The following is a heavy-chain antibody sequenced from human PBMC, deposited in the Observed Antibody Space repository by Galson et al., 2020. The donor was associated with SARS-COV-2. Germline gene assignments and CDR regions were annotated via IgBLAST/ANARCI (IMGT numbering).Heavy chain of an antibody. J-gene: IGHJ6*02. CDR2: ISGYNGNT. Sequence: ASVKVSCEASGYTFTTYGMSWVRQAPGQGLEWMGWISGYNGNTNYAQKFQGRVTMTTDTSSTTAYMKVRSLRSDDTAVYYCVRDDLGGLADVWGQGTTVTVSS. CDR1: GYTFTTYG. V-gene: IGHV1-18*04. D-gene: IGHD3-16*01. CDR3: VRDDLGGLADV.